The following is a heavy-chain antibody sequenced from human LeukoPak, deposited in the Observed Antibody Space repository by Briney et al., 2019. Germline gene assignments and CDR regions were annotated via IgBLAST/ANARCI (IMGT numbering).Heavy chain of an antibody. CDR3: ARDIYGTFAY. V-gene: IGHV4-59*01. Sequence: SETLSLTCTVSGGSISSYYWSWIRQPPGEGLEWIGYIYYSGSTNYNPSLKSRVTISIDTSKNQLSLRLSSVTAADTAVYYCARDIYGTFAYWGQGPLVTVSS. J-gene: IGHJ4*02. CDR2: IYYSGST. D-gene: IGHD3-10*01. CDR1: GGSISSYY.